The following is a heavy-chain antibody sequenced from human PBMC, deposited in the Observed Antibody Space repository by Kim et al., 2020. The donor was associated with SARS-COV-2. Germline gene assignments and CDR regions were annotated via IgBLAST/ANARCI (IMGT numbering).Heavy chain of an antibody. CDR3: ARGGYCSSTSCYLYYYYYYGMDV. J-gene: IGHJ6*02. CDR1: GGSFSGYY. V-gene: IGHV4-34*01. D-gene: IGHD2-2*01. Sequence: SETLSLTCAVYGGSFSGYYWSWIRQPPGKGLEWIGEINHSGSTNYNPSLKSRVTISVDTSKNQFSLKLSSVTAADTAVYYCARGGYCSSTSCYLYYYYYYGMDVWGQGTTVTVSS. CDR2: INHSGST.